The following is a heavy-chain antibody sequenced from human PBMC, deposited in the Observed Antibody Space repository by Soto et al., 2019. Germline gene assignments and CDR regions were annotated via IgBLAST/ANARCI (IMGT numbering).Heavy chain of an antibody. CDR3: ARGSLEMTTITSYFDY. V-gene: IGHV1-46*01. CDR1: GYTFTSYY. Sequence: ASVKVSCKASGYTFTSYYIHWVRQAPGQGLEWMGIINPSDGSTTYAQKFQGRVTMTRGTSTSTVYMELSSLRSEDTAVFYCARGSLEMTTITSYFDYWGQGTLVTVSS. J-gene: IGHJ4*02. D-gene: IGHD4-4*01. CDR2: INPSDGST.